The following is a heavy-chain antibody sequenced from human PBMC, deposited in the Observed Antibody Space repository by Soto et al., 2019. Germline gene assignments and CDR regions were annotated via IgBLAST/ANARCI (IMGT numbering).Heavy chain of an antibody. CDR3: ARDNRGTFDY. CDR1: GCTFSNSW. J-gene: IGHJ4*02. Sequence: GASRILSCAASGCTFSNSWLPCLRQAPGKGLEWVANMNQDGSEKYYEDYVKGRFTISRDNAKNSLSLQMNSLRAEETAVYFCARDNRGTFDYWGQGALVTVS. V-gene: IGHV3-7*03. CDR2: MNQDGSEK. D-gene: IGHD7-27*01.